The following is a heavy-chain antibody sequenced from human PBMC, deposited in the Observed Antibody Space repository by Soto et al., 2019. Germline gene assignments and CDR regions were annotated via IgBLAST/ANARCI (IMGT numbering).Heavy chain of an antibody. D-gene: IGHD3-3*01. V-gene: IGHV3-48*01. CDR1: GFTFSSYS. CDR3: ARHSHAQYDFWSGYHDY. J-gene: IGHJ4*02. CDR2: ISSSSSTI. Sequence: GGSLRLSCAASGFTFSSYSMNWVRQAPGKGLEWVSYISSSSSTIYYADSVKGRFTISRDNAKNSLYLQMNSLRAEDTAVYYCARHSHAQYDFWSGYHDYWGQGTLVTVSS.